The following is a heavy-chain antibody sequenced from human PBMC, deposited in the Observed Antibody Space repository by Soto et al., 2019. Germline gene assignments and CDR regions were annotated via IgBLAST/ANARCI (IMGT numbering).Heavy chain of an antibody. J-gene: IGHJ6*03. CDR1: GFTFSNYW. CDR3: ARGDCVGGSCYSLAGSFYYYMDV. V-gene: IGHV3-74*01. Sequence: EVKLVESGGGLVQPGGSLRLSCAASGFTFSNYWMYWVRQAPGQGLVWVSRINSDGSVSRYADSVKGRLTISRDNVKNTLLLQMISMRVEDTAVYYCARGDCVGGSCYSLAGSFYYYMDVWGKGTTVTVFS. D-gene: IGHD2-15*01. CDR2: INSDGSVS.